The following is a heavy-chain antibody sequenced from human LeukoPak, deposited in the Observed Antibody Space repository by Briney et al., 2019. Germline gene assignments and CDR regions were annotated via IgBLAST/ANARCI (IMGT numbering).Heavy chain of an antibody. CDR1: GSTFTSYY. CDR3: ARERITPYYFDY. J-gene: IGHJ4*02. V-gene: IGHV1-46*01. Sequence: ASVKVSCKASGSTFTSYYMHWVRQAPGQGLEWMGIINPSGGSTSYAQKFQGRVTMTRDTSTSTVYMELSSLRSEDTAVYYCARERITPYYFDYWGQGTLVTVSS. D-gene: IGHD2-15*01. CDR2: INPSGGST.